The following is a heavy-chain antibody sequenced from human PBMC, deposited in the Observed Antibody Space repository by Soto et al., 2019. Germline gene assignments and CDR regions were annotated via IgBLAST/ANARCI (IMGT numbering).Heavy chain of an antibody. CDR1: GFTFNNYV. V-gene: IGHV3-23*01. CDR3: AKEELIRGYSGYGHFDY. D-gene: IGHD5-12*01. Sequence: GGSLRLSCAASGFTFNNYVMNWVRQTPRKGLEWVSSISSRGDSADYAASVNGRFSISRDNSKNSLYLQMNSLRAEDTAFYYCAKEELIRGYSGYGHFDYWGLGTLVTVSS. CDR2: ISSRGDSA. J-gene: IGHJ4*02.